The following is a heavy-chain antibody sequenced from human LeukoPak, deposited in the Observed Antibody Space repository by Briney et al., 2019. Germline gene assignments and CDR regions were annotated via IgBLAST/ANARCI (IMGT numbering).Heavy chain of an antibody. Sequence: ASVKVSCKASGNTFTRHAMNWVRQAPGQGLEWMGWINTNTGNPTYAQGFTGRFVFSLDTSVSTAYLQISSLKAEDTAVYFCAREIAGDGSNYFDYWGQGTLATVSS. CDR2: INTNTGNP. V-gene: IGHV7-4-1*02. CDR3: AREIAGDGSNYFDY. J-gene: IGHJ4*02. CDR1: GNTFTRHA. D-gene: IGHD1-14*01.